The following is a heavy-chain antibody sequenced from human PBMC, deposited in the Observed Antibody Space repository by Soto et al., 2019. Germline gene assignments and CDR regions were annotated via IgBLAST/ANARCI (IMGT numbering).Heavy chain of an antibody. J-gene: IGHJ6*02. CDR3: ARGRTEDSWYYYYGMDV. Sequence: ASVKVSCKASGYTFSGYSMHWVRQAPGQGLEWMGWINPNSGGTKYAQKFQGRVTMTRDTSISTAYMELSRLRSDGTAVYYCARGRTEDSWYYYYGMDVWGQGTTVTVSS. D-gene: IGHD2-15*01. CDR2: INPNSGGT. CDR1: GYTFSGYS. V-gene: IGHV1-2*02.